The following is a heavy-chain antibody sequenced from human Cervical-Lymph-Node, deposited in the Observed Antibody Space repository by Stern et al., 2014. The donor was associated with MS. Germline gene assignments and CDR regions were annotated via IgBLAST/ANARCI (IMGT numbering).Heavy chain of an antibody. V-gene: IGHV1-24*01. D-gene: IGHD2-21*02. Sequence: QVQLVQSGAEVMQPGASVKVSCKVSGYTLSEISMHWVRQAPGKGLEWMGGFDPEHGETRYAQKFQGRVAMAEDRSTDTAYMELSSMRSEDTAVYYWAPRRGRVTYYYGMDVWGQGTTVTVSS. CDR2: FDPEHGET. CDR3: APRRGRVTYYYGMDV. J-gene: IGHJ6*02. CDR1: GYTLSEIS.